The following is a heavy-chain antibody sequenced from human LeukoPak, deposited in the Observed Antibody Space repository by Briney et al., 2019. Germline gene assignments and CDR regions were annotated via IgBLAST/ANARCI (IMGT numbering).Heavy chain of an antibody. Sequence: GGSLRLSCAASGFTFSDYYMSWIRQAPGKGLEWVSYISSSGSTIYYADSVKGRFTISRDNAKNSLYLQMNSLRAEDTAVYYYARTTGYVDPFYFDYWGQGTLVTVSS. J-gene: IGHJ4*02. V-gene: IGHV3-11*01. CDR2: ISSSGSTI. CDR3: ARTTGYVDPFYFDY. D-gene: IGHD1-1*01. CDR1: GFTFSDYY.